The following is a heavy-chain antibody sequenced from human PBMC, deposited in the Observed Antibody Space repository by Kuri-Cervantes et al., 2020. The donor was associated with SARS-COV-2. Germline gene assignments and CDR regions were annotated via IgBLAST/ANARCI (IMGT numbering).Heavy chain of an antibody. V-gene: IGHV1-24*01. J-gene: IGHJ4*02. Sequence: ASVKVSCKVSGYTLTELSMHWVRQAPGKGLEWMGGFDPEDGETICAQKFQGRVTMTEDTSTDTAYMELSSLRSEDTAVYYCATIAAAGTHPARDNHSYYFDYWGQGTLVTVSS. CDR1: GYTLTELS. D-gene: IGHD6-13*01. CDR3: ATIAAAGTHPARDNHSYYFDY. CDR2: FDPEDGET.